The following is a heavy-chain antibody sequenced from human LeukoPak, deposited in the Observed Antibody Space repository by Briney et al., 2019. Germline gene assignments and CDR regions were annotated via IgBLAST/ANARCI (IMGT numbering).Heavy chain of an antibody. CDR1: GYTFTSYG. CDR3: ALSCSSTSCYGPIDAFDI. J-gene: IGHJ3*02. V-gene: IGHV1-18*01. CDR2: ISAYNGNT. Sequence: ASVKVSCKASGYTFTSYGISWVRQARGQGLEWMGWISAYNGNTNYAQKLQGRVTMTTDTSTSTAYMELRSLRSDDTAVYYCALSCSSTSCYGPIDAFDIWGQGTMVTVSS. D-gene: IGHD2-2*01.